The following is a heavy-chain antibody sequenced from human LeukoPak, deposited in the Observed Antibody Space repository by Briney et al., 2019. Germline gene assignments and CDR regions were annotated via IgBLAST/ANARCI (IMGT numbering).Heavy chain of an antibody. J-gene: IGHJ4*02. CDR3: ARRSGIAVAGAFDY. Sequence: GGSLRLSCAASGFTFSNYAMRWVRQAPGKGLEWVSGISGSGDSTYYADSVKGRFTISRDNSKNTLYPQMNSLRAEDTAVYYCARRSGIAVAGAFDYWGQGTLVTVSS. D-gene: IGHD6-19*01. CDR2: ISGSGDST. CDR1: GFTFSNYA. V-gene: IGHV3-23*01.